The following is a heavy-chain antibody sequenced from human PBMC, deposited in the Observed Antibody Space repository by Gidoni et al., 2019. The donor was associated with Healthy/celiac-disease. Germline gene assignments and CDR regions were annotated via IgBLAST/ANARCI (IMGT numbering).Heavy chain of an antibody. J-gene: IGHJ4*02. CDR1: AGSFSGYS. CDR3: ARGRNTAMASFFDY. Sequence: QVQPQQWGAGLMKPSATLSLPCAASAGSFSGYSWSWSRQPRVKGMEWIGEINHCGSTNYHPSLKSRVTISVDTSKNQFSLKLSSVTAADTAVYYCARGRNTAMASFFDYWGQGTLVTVSS. D-gene: IGHD5-18*01. CDR2: INHCGST. V-gene: IGHV4-34*01.